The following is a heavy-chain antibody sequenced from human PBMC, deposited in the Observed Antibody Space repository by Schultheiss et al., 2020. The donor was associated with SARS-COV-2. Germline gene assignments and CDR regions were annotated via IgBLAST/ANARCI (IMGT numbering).Heavy chain of an antibody. CDR1: GGSISSYY. V-gene: IGHV4-59*01. CDR3: ARSRIGSGWYGGDYYYYAMDV. Sequence: SETLSLTCTVSGGSISSYYWSWIRQPPGKGLEWIGYIFYSGNTNYNPSLNSRVSISLDTSKRQLSLKLSSVTAADTAVYYCARSRIGSGWYGGDYYYYAMDVWGQGTTVTVSS. D-gene: IGHD6-19*01. J-gene: IGHJ6*02. CDR2: IFYSGNT.